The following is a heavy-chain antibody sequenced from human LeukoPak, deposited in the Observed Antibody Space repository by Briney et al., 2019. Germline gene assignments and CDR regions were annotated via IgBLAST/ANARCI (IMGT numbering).Heavy chain of an antibody. V-gene: IGHV3-66*01. CDR3: ATTNWNVDY. J-gene: IGHJ4*02. CDR1: GFTVTDNY. D-gene: IGHD1-1*01. CDR2: LYSGGST. Sequence: GGSLRLSCAASGFTVTDNYMSWVRQAPGKGLEWVSVLYSGGSTYYADSVKGRFTISRDNYRNTLNLQMNSLRDEDTAEYYCATTNWNVDYWGQGTLVTVSS.